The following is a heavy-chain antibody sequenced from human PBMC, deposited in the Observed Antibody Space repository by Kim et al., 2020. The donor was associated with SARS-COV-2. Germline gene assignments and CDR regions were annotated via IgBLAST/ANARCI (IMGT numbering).Heavy chain of an antibody. CDR3: AKDGSYYDFWSGKSQRVAFDI. CDR2: ISGSGGST. Sequence: GGSLRLSCAASGFTFSSYAMSWVRQAPGKGLEWVSAISGSGGSTYYADSVKGRFTISRDNSKNTLYLQMNSLRAEDTAVYYCAKDGSYYDFWSGKSQRVAFDIWGQGTMVTVSS. J-gene: IGHJ3*02. CDR1: GFTFSSYA. V-gene: IGHV3-23*01. D-gene: IGHD3-3*01.